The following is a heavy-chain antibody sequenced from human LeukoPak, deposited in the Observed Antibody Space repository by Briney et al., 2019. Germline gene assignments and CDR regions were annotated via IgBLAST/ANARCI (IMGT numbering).Heavy chain of an antibody. Sequence: GGSLILSCAATGFPFSSYSMNWVRQAPGKGLEWVSYISSGSATIYYADSVKGRFTISRDNAKNSLYLQMNSLRDEDTAVYYCARFFDYWGQGSLVTVSS. CDR3: ARFFDY. CDR1: GFPFSSYS. J-gene: IGHJ4*02. CDR2: ISSGSATI. V-gene: IGHV3-48*02.